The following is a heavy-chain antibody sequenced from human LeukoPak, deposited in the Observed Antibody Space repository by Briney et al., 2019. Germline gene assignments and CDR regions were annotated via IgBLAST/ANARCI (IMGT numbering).Heavy chain of an antibody. CDR1: GGSFSGYC. V-gene: IGHV4-34*01. CDR3: ARLPLLWFGELLFSDAFDI. J-gene: IGHJ3*02. D-gene: IGHD3-10*01. CDR2: INHSGST. Sequence: SETLSLTCAVYGGSFSGYCWSWIRQPPGKGLEWIGEINHSGSTNYNPSLKSRVTISVDTSKNQFSLKLSSVTAADTAVYYCARLPLLWFGELLFSDAFDIWGQGTMVTVSS.